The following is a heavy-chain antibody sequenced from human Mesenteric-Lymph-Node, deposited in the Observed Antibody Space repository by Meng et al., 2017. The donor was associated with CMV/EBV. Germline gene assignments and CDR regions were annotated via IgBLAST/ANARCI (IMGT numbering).Heavy chain of an antibody. CDR2: IKQDGNEK. CDR1: GFRFSDYW. CDR3: ARDKGHLQ. V-gene: IGHV3-7*01. J-gene: IGHJ4*02. Sequence: GESLKISCAASGFRFSDYWMSWVRQVPGKGLEWVANIKQDGNEKNYVDSVKGRFTISRSNANNSVYLQMNSLRAEDTAAYYCARDKGHLQWGQGTLVTVSS.